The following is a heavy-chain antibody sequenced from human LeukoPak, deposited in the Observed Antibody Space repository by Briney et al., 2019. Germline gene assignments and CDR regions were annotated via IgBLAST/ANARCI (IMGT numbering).Heavy chain of an antibody. CDR1: GYSFTSYW. J-gene: IGHJ6*02. V-gene: IGHV5-51*01. CDR2: IYPGDSDT. Sequence: GESLKISCKGSGYSFTSYWIGWVRQMPGKGLEWMGIIYPGDSDTRYSPSFQGQVTISADKSISTVYLQWSSLKASDTAMYYCARHRGAIVVVPAATSTNFYGMDVWGQGTTVTVSS. CDR3: ARHRGAIVVVPAATSTNFYGMDV. D-gene: IGHD2-2*01.